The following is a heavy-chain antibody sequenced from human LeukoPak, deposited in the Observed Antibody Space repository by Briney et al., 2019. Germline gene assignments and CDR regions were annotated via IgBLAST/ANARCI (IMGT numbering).Heavy chain of an antibody. Sequence: GGSLRLSCAASGVTLTTSGIHWVRQAPGKGLEWVAVLFYDGSNEFYSDSVKGRFTISRDTAKNMVYLQMSSLRAEDTGVYYRTKDQGGNFGPFDYWGQGTLVAVSS. J-gene: IGHJ4*02. CDR3: TKDQGGNFGPFDY. D-gene: IGHD4-23*01. V-gene: IGHV3-33*06. CDR2: LFYDGSNE. CDR1: GVTLTTSG.